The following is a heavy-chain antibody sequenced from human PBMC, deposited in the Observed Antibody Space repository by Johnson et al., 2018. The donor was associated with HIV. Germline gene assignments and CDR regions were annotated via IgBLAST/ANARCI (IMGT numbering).Heavy chain of an antibody. CDR2: ISGSGGST. CDR1: GFTFSSYA. Sequence: VHLVESGGGLVQPGGSLRLSCAASGFTFSSYAMSWVRQAPGKGLEWVSAISGSGGSTYYADSVKGRFTISRDNSKNTLYLQMNSLRAEDTAVYYCARDKAVGYSSGWHAFDIWGQGTMVTVSS. CDR3: ARDKAVGYSSGWHAFDI. D-gene: IGHD6-19*01. J-gene: IGHJ3*02. V-gene: IGHV3-23*04.